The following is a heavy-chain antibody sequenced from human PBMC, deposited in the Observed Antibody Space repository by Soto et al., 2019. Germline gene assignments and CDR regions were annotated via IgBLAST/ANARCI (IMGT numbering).Heavy chain of an antibody. V-gene: IGHV3-30*18. J-gene: IGHJ5*02. Sequence: PXGSLSLSCAGSGFTFSDYGMHGVGQAPGKGLEWVAVISYEGSEEYYADSVKGRFTISRDNSKNTLFLQMNSLRPEDTALYYCAKVGSNGWYLNWLDTWGQGILVTVSS. CDR2: ISYEGSEE. CDR3: AKVGSNGWYLNWLDT. D-gene: IGHD6-19*01. CDR1: GFTFSDYG.